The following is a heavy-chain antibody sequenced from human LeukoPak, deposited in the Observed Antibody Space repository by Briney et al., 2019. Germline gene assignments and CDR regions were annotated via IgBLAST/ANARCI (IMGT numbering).Heavy chain of an antibody. Sequence: GRSLRLSCAASGFTFSSYGMHWVRQAPGKGLEWVAFIRYDGSNKYYADSVKGRFTISRDNSKNTLYLQMNSLRAEDTAVYYCARDHVGAPKGGWFDPWGQGTLVTVSS. CDR2: IRYDGSNK. CDR1: GFTFSSYG. CDR3: ARDHVGAPKGGWFDP. J-gene: IGHJ5*02. V-gene: IGHV3-30*02. D-gene: IGHD1-26*01.